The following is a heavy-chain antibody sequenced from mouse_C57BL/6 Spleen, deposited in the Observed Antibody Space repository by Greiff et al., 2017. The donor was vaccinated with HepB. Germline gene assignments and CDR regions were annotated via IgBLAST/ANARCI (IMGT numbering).Heavy chain of an antibody. J-gene: IGHJ4*01. Sequence: VQLQQPGAELVMPGASVKLSCKASGYTFTSYWMHWVKQRPGQGLEWFGEIDPSDSYTNYNQKFKGKSTLTVDKSSSTAYMQLSSLTSEDSAVYYCARGYYYGTFYAMDYWGQGTSVTVSS. CDR2: IDPSDSYT. V-gene: IGHV1-69*01. D-gene: IGHD1-1*01. CDR3: ARGYYYGTFYAMDY. CDR1: GYTFTSYW.